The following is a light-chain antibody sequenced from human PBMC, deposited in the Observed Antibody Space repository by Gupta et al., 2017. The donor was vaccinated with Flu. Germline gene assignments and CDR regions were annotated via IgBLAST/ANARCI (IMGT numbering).Light chain of an antibody. Sequence: VTISCSGSSSNIGTNAVHWYQQVPGTDHTLLIEINNQRPSGVPDRFSCSKSGTSDSPAMSGLQSEDEAEDDCSAWADSMNGHYVFGTGTKVTVL. J-gene: IGLJ1*01. CDR1: SSNIGTNA. CDR2: INN. CDR3: SAWADSMNGHYV. V-gene: IGLV1-44*01.